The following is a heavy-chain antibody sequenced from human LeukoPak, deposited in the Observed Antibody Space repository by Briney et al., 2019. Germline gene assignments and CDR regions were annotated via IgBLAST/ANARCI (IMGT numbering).Heavy chain of an antibody. CDR3: ATIVDTAMVAVDY. J-gene: IGHJ4*02. CDR1: GGSFSGYY. CDR2: INHSGST. V-gene: IGHV4-34*01. D-gene: IGHD5-18*01. Sequence: KTSETLSLTCAVYGGSFSGYYWSWIRQPPGRGLEWIGEINHSGSTNYNPSLKSRVTISVDTSKNQFSLKLSSVTAADTAVYYCATIVDTAMVAVDYWGQGTLVTVSS.